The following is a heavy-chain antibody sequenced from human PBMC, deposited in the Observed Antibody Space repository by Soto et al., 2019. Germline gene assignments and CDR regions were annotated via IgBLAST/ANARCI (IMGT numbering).Heavy chain of an antibody. V-gene: IGHV1-8*01. D-gene: IGHD5-12*01. Sequence: QVQLVQSGAEVKKPGASVKVSCKASGYTFTSYDINWVRQATGQGLEWMGWMNPNSGNTGYAQKFQGRVTMTRNTSISTAYMELSSLRSEATAVYYCARGYMDINYYYYYYMDVWGKGTTVTVSS. J-gene: IGHJ6*03. CDR2: MNPNSGNT. CDR3: ARGYMDINYYYYYYMDV. CDR1: GYTFTSYD.